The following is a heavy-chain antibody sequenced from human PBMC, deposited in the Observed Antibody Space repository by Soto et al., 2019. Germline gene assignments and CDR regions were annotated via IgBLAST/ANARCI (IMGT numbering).Heavy chain of an antibody. CDR2: IYTSGST. CDR1: GGSISTYY. V-gene: IGHV4-4*07. D-gene: IGHD6-13*01. J-gene: IGHJ4*02. Sequence: QVQLQESGPGLVKPSETLSLTCTVSGGSISTYYWSWIRQPAGKGLEWIGRIYTSGSTNYNPSLKSRVTMSMDTSKNQCSLKLSSVTAADPAVYYCAREEQQLDRSFDYWGQGTLITVSS. CDR3: AREEQQLDRSFDY.